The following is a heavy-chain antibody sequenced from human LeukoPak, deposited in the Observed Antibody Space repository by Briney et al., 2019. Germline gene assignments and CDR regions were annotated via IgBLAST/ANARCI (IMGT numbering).Heavy chain of an antibody. CDR1: GGTFSSYA. CDR2: INAGNGNT. J-gene: IGHJ5*02. CDR3: ARIVVEMGFDP. D-gene: IGHD3-22*01. V-gene: IGHV1-3*01. Sequence: ASVKVSCKASGGTFSSYAISWVRQAPGQRLEWMGWINAGNGNTKYSQKFQGRVTITRDTSASTAYMELSSLRSEDTAVYYCARIVVEMGFDPWGQGTLVTVSS.